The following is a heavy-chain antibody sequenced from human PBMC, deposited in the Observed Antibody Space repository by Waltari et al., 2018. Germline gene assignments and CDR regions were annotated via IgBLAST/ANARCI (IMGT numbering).Heavy chain of an antibody. CDR1: NGSINNFY. CDR2: AYFSGTT. Sequence: QVQLQESGPGLVKPSETLSLTCTVSNGSINNFYWSWIRQPPGKGLEWIGYAYFSGTTTYNPSLKSRVTISVYTSNTQFSLKLTSVTAADTATYYCARGGLRYYDSGSQPYNWFGPWGQGIMVSVSS. D-gene: IGHD3-10*01. CDR3: ARGGLRYYDSGSQPYNWFGP. J-gene: IGHJ5*02. V-gene: IGHV4-59*01.